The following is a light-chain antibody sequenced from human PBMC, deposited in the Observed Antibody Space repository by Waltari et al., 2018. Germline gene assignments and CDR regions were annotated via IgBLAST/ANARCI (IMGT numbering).Light chain of an antibody. Sequence: NFMLTQPHSVSESPGKTVTISCTGRSGSIASNYVHWYQQRPSSAPTTVIYEDNPRPSGVPDRFSGSIDSSSNSASLTISGLKTEDEADYYCQSYDSSNHVVFGGGTKLTVL. J-gene: IGLJ2*01. CDR1: SGSIASNY. V-gene: IGLV6-57*02. CDR2: EDN. CDR3: QSYDSSNHVV.